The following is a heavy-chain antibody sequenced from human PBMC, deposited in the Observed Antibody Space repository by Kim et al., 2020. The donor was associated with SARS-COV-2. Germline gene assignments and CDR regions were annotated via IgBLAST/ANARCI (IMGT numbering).Heavy chain of an antibody. CDR3: ARGLYKGDDAFDI. D-gene: IGHD3-10*01. Sequence: YSRTARGRVTIPRDTAASTAYMELSSLRSKDTAVYYCARGLYKGDDAFDIWGQGTMVTVSS. J-gene: IGHJ3*02. V-gene: IGHV1-3*01.